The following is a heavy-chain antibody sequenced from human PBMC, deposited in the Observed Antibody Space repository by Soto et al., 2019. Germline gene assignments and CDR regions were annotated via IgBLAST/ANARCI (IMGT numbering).Heavy chain of an antibody. Sequence: SETLSLTCTVSGGSISSYYWTWIRQRPGKGLEWIGYIYYSGSTNYNPSLKSRLTISLDTSKNQFSLKLSSVTAADTAVYYCARIIRFGDFYIWGQGTMVTVSS. CDR1: GGSISSYY. CDR3: ARIIRFGDFYI. J-gene: IGHJ3*02. CDR2: IYYSGST. V-gene: IGHV4-59*08. D-gene: IGHD3-16*01.